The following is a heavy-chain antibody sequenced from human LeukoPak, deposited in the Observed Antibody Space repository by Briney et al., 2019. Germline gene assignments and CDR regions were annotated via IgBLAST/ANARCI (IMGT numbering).Heavy chain of an antibody. J-gene: IGHJ6*03. CDR2: ISSSSSTI. Sequence: GGSLRLSCAASGFTFSSYSMNWVRQAPGKGLEWVSYISSSSSTIYYADSVKGRFTISRDNAKNSLYLQMNSLRAEDTAVYYCARVGPYYYMDVWGKGTTVTVSS. V-gene: IGHV3-48*01. CDR1: GFTFSSYS. CDR3: ARVGPYYYMDV.